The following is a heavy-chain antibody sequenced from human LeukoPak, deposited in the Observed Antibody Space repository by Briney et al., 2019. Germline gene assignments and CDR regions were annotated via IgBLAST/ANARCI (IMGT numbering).Heavy chain of an antibody. CDR3: AKGTRRITMIVVVINYYYYGMDV. Sequence: GGSLRLSCAACGFTFSSYAMSLVRQAPGKGLEWVSAISGSGGSTYYADSVKGRFTISRDNSKNTLYLQMNSLRAEDTAVYYCAKGTRRITMIVVVINYYYYGMDVWGQGTTVTVSS. D-gene: IGHD3-22*01. CDR1: GFTFSSYA. CDR2: ISGSGGST. V-gene: IGHV3-23*01. J-gene: IGHJ6*02.